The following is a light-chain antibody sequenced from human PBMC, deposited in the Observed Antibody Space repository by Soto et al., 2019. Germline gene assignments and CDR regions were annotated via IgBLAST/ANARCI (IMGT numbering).Light chain of an antibody. CDR3: QQTYSTPST. J-gene: IGKJ1*01. CDR2: AAS. V-gene: IGKV1-39*01. CDR1: QSIRNY. Sequence: DIQLTQSPSSLSASVGDRVTITCRASQSIRNYLNWYQQQPGKAPKLLIYAASSLQSGVPSRLSGSGSGTDFTLTISSLQPEDFATYYCQQTYSTPSTFGQGTKVDIK.